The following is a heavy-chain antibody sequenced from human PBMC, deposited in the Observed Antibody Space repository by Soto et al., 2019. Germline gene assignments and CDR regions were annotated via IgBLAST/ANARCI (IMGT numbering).Heavy chain of an antibody. J-gene: IGHJ5*02. Sequence: GASVKVSCKTSGGTFGNYPINWVRQAPGQGLEWMGRVIPILGMGSYAQRFQGRVTITADRSTSTAYMELSSLRSDDTAVYYCATDYRDGYNIPFDPWGQGIQVTVSS. CDR1: GGTFGNYP. CDR3: ATDYRDGYNIPFDP. D-gene: IGHD5-12*01. V-gene: IGHV1-69*02. CDR2: VIPILGMG.